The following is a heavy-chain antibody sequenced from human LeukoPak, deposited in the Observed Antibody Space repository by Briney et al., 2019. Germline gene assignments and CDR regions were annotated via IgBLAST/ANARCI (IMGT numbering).Heavy chain of an antibody. CDR1: GFTFSSYA. D-gene: IGHD6-19*01. Sequence: PGGSLRLSCAASGFTFSSYAMHWVRQAPGKGLDWVAVISYDGSNKYYADSVKGRFTISRDNAKNSLYLQMNSLRAEDTAVYYCARDAAGLVQGHDYWGQGTLVTVSS. CDR2: ISYDGSNK. V-gene: IGHV3-30-3*01. CDR3: ARDAAGLVQGHDY. J-gene: IGHJ4*02.